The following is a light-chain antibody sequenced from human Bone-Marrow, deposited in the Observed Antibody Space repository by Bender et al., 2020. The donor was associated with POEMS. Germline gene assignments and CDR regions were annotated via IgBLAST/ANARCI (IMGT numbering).Light chain of an antibody. J-gene: IGLJ2*01. CDR3: SSYTSKNALI. Sequence: QSALTQPASVSGSPGQSITISCTGTINDIGTYNFVSWYQQHPGKAPKLIISEVTARPTGVSDRFSGSKAGNTPSLNISSLRTEDEADYHCSSYTSKNALICGRGTKLSV. V-gene: IGLV2-14*02. CDR1: INDIGTYNF. CDR2: EVT.